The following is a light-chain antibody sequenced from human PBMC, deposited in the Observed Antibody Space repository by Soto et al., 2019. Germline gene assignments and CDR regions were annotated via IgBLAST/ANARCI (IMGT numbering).Light chain of an antibody. CDR3: SSYTSTSAVV. Sequence: QSALTQPASVSGSLGQSITISCTGTSSDVGGYNYVSWYQQHPGKDPKVVIFEVTYRPSGVSSRFSGSKSGNTASLTVSGLQAEDEGDYYCSSYTSTSAVVSGGGTKLTVL. CDR2: EVT. CDR1: SSDVGGYNY. V-gene: IGLV2-14*01. J-gene: IGLJ2*01.